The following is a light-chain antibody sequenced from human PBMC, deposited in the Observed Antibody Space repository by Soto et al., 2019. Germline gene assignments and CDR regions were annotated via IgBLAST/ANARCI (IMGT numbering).Light chain of an antibody. Sequence: DIQMTHFSSSLSASVADIVTITWRARQNINSYLNWYQQKPGKAPKLLIYAASTLQRGVPQRFSGSGSGKDFTITISNLRHEDFENYYCQQSYNTPRTFGKGTKVDIK. CDR3: QQSYNTPRT. J-gene: IGKJ1*01. CDR1: QNINSY. V-gene: IGKV1-39*01. CDR2: AAS.